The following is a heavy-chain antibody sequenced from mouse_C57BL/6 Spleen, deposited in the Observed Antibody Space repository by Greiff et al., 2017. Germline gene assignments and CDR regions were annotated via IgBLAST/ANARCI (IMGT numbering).Heavy chain of an antibody. V-gene: IGHV5-17*01. CDR1: GFTFSDYG. Sequence: DVKLVESGGGLVKPGGSLKLSCAASGFTFSDYGMHWVRQAPEKGLEWVAYISSGNSTIYYADTVKGRFTISRDNAKNTLFLQMTSLRSEDTAMFYCARTGKRYAMDYWGQGTSVTVSS. J-gene: IGHJ4*01. CDR3: ARTGKRYAMDY. CDR2: ISSGNSTI.